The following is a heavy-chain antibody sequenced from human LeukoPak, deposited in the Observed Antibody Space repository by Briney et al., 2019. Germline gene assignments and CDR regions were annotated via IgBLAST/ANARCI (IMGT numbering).Heavy chain of an antibody. CDR1: GGSISSHY. D-gene: IGHD6-13*01. Sequence: PSEILSLTCTVSGGSISSHYWSWIRQPPGKGLEWIGYIYYSGSTNYNPSLKSRVTISVDTSKNQFSLKLSSVIAADTAVYYCARQKGIAAAGTRNWFDPWGQGTLVTVSS. J-gene: IGHJ5*02. CDR3: ARQKGIAAAGTRNWFDP. CDR2: IYYSGST. V-gene: IGHV4-59*11.